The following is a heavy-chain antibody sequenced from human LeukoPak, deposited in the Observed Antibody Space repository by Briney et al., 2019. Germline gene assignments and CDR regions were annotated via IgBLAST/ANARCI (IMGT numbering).Heavy chain of an antibody. V-gene: IGHV5-51*01. Sequence: GESLKISCKASGYSFTRYWMGWVRQKPGKGLELVGIVYPGDSDTIYSPSFQGQATISADRSITTAYLELYRLKASDTATYFCARGLHYDSSGYFAAFWGRGTLVTVSS. J-gene: IGHJ4*01. CDR2: VYPGDSDT. CDR1: GYSFTRYW. D-gene: IGHD3-22*01. CDR3: ARGLHYDSSGYFAAF.